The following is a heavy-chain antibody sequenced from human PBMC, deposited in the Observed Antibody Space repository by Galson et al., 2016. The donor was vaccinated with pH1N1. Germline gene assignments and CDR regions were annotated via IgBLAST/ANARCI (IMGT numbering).Heavy chain of an antibody. Sequence: ETLSLTCGVSGYLITGCCYWGWIRQPPGKGLEWIGAIHHSGSTYRSPPLKSRLTISVDTSKNELNLSLSSVTAADTALYYCASPGLGEGIEVSDSVGLFDYWGQGTKVTVSS. V-gene: IGHV4-38-2*01. D-gene: IGHD6-19*01. CDR2: IHHSGST. CDR1: GYLITGCCY. CDR3: ASPGLGEGIEVSDSVGLFDY. J-gene: IGHJ4*02.